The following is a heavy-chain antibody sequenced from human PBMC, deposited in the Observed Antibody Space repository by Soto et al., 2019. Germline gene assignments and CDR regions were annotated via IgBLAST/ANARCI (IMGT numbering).Heavy chain of an antibody. D-gene: IGHD4-17*01. J-gene: IGHJ5*02. CDR2: IYYSGST. CDR3: AKLPWDDYGGIFDP. Sequence: SATLPLTCRSSGCSFCSCEYYRHWIRHPPGKGLEWIGHIYYSGSTYYNSSLKSRVTISLDTSKNQFSLKLSSVTAADTAVYYCAKLPWDDYGGIFDPWGQGTLVTVS. V-gene: IGHV4-30-4*01. CDR1: GCSFCSCEYY.